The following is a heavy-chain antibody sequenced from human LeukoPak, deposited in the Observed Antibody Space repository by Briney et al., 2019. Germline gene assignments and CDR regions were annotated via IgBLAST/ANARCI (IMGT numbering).Heavy chain of an antibody. D-gene: IGHD5-12*01. J-gene: IGHJ4*02. CDR1: GFTFSSYG. CDR3: AKDAPRWLRNYFDY. CDR2: ILYDGSNK. V-gene: IGHV3-30*18. Sequence: PGGSLRLSCVASGFTFSSYGMHWVRQAPGKGLEWVAVILYDGSNKYYADSVKGRFTISRDNSKNTLYLQMNSLRAEDTAVYYCAKDAPRWLRNYFDYWGQGTLVTVSS.